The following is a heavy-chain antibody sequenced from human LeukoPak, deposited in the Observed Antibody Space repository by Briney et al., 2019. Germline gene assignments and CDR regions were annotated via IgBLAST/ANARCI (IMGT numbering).Heavy chain of an antibody. CDR3: ARGNPSGYYNRPIDY. CDR2: IYYSGSI. CDR1: GASISSYY. J-gene: IGHJ4*01. Sequence: PSETLSLTCTVSGASISSYYWSWIRQPPGKGLEWIGDIYYSGSIKYNPSLKSRVTMSVDTSKNQFSLKLSSMTAADTAIYYCARGNPSGYYNRPIDYWGQEPWSPSPQ. V-gene: IGHV4-59*01. D-gene: IGHD3-22*01.